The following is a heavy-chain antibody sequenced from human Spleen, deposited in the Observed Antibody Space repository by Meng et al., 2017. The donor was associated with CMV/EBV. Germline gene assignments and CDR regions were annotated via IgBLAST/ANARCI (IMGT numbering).Heavy chain of an antibody. Sequence: KVSCKASGYAFTGYYMHWVRQAPGQGLGWMGWINPNSGGTNYAQRFQGRVTMTRDTSISTAYMELSRLRSDDTAVYYCEFRNASSNYWGQGTLVTVSS. J-gene: IGHJ4*02. CDR1: GYAFTGYY. V-gene: IGHV1-2*02. CDR3: EFRNASSNY. D-gene: IGHD6-13*01. CDR2: INPNSGGT.